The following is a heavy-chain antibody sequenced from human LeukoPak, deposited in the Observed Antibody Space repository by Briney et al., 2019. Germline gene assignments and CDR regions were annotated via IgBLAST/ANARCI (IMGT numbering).Heavy chain of an antibody. Sequence: PWGSLRLSCAASGFTFSSYGMHWIRQAPGKGLEWVAFIRNDGSIIYNADSVKGRFTISRDNSKNTLYLQMNSLRADDTAVYYCARDEVGASPLDYWGQGTLVTVSS. D-gene: IGHD1-26*01. CDR3: ARDEVGASPLDY. J-gene: IGHJ4*02. V-gene: IGHV3-30*02. CDR2: IRNDGSII. CDR1: GFTFSSYG.